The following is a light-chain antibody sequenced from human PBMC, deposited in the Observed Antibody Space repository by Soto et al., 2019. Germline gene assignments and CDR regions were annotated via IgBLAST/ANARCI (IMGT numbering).Light chain of an antibody. CDR1: QSVSSY. V-gene: IGKV3D-15*01. CDR2: GAS. Sequence: TLTPPNLSLTPGESAPLSSRASQSVSSYLAWYQQKPGQAPRLLIYGASSRATGIPDRFSGSGSGTEFTLTISSLQSEDFAVYYCQQYNNWPRTFGQGSKAAI. J-gene: IGKJ1*01. CDR3: QQYNNWPRT.